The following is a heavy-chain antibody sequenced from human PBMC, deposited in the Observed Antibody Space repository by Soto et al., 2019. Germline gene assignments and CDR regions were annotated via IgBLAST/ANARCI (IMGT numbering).Heavy chain of an antibody. CDR1: GGSISSGGYS. CDR3: ARGYYRFVFDY. CDR2: IYHSGST. D-gene: IGHD1-26*01. Sequence: PSETLSLTCAVSGGSISSGGYSWSWIRQPPGKGLEWIGYIYHSGSTYYNPSLKSRVTISVDRSKNQFSLKLSSVTAADTAVYYCARGYYRFVFDYWGQGTLVTVSS. V-gene: IGHV4-30-2*01. J-gene: IGHJ4*02.